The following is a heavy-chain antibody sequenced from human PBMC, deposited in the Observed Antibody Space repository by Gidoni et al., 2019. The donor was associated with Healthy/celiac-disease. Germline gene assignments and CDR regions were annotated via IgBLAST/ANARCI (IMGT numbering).Heavy chain of an antibody. CDR1: GFTFSSYG. V-gene: IGHV3-33*01. CDR2: IWYDGSNK. CDR3: AREVPPKAYYYYYGMDV. Sequence: QVQLVESGGGVVQPGRSLRLSCAASGFTFSSYGMHWVRQAPGKGLGWVAVIWYDGSNKYYADSVKGRFTISRDNSKNTLYLQMNSLRAEDTAVYYCAREVPPKAYYYYYGMDVWGQGTTVTVSS. J-gene: IGHJ6*02.